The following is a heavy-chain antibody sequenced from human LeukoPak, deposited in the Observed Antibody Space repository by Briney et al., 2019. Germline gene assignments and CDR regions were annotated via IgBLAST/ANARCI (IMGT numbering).Heavy chain of an antibody. D-gene: IGHD1-26*01. V-gene: IGHV3-74*01. CDR3: ARDRGGSYYRNWFDP. CDR1: GFTFSSYW. Sequence: GGSLRLSCAASGFTFSSYWMHWVRQAPGKGLVWVSRINSDGSSTSYADSVKGRFTLSRDNAKNTLYLQMNSLTAAATAVYYCARDRGGSYYRNWFDPWGQGTLVTVSS. CDR2: INSDGSST. J-gene: IGHJ5*02.